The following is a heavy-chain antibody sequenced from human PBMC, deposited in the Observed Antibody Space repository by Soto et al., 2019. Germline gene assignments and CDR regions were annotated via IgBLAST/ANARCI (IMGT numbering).Heavy chain of an antibody. D-gene: IGHD3-3*01. V-gene: IGHV4-30-2*01. Sequence: PSETLSLTCAVSGGSISSGGYSWGWIRQPPGKGLEWIGYIYHSGSTYYNPSLKSRVTISVDTSKNQFSLKLSSVTAADTAVYYCARELRSDRIDYWGQGTLVTVSS. J-gene: IGHJ4*02. CDR2: IYHSGST. CDR3: ARELRSDRIDY. CDR1: GGSISSGGYS.